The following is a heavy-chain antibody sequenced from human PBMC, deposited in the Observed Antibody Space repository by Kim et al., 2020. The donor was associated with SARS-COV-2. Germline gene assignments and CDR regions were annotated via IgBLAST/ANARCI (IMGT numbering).Heavy chain of an antibody. V-gene: IGHV3-33*01. CDR2: IWYDGSNK. CDR1: GFTFSSYG. D-gene: IGHD6-25*01. CDR3: ARGDAARDDAFDI. J-gene: IGHJ3*02. Sequence: GGSLRLSCAESGFTFSSYGMHWVRQAPGKGLEWVAVIWYDGSNKYYADSVKGRFTISRDNSKNTLYLQMNSLRAEDTAVYYCARGDAARDDAFDIWGQGTMVTVSS.